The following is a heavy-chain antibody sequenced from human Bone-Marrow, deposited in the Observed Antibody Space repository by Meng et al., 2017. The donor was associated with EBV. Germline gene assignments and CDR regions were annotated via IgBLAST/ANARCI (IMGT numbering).Heavy chain of an antibody. J-gene: IGHJ4*02. Sequence: RWLRTPPWKVLGRVSHISTSGSLIYYAGYVKGRCTSFREHGKHSLELQMSRLRAEETVVYYCASDHGSASAIDYWGQGTLVTVSS. CDR2: ISTSGSLI. D-gene: IGHD3-10*01. V-gene: IGHV3-11*01. CDR3: ASDHGSASAIDY.